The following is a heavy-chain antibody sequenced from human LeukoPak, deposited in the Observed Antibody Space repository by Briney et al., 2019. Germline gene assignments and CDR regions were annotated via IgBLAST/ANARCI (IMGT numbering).Heavy chain of an antibody. CDR2: IKEDGSEK. D-gene: IGHD4-23*01. V-gene: IGHV3-7*01. CDR1: GFTFNNYW. J-gene: IGHJ4*02. Sequence: GGSLRLSCTASGFTFNNYWMSWVRQAPGKGLEGVANIKEDGSEKHYVDSVKGRFTIYRDNAKNSLHLQMNSLRADDTAMYYCARDYGGNSVYWGQGTLVTVSS. CDR3: ARDYGGNSVY.